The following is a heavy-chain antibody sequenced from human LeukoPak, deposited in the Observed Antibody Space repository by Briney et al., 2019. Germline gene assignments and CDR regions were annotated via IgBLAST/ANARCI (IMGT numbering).Heavy chain of an antibody. CDR1: GFIFSDYY. V-gene: IGHV3-11*01. D-gene: IGHD6-13*01. Sequence: GGSLRLSCAASGFIFSDYYMNWIRQAPGKGLEWISYISGSGNTIYQADSVKGRFTISRDNAKNSLFLQMNSLRADDTAVYYCARDLEQQMVLGRFDPWGQGTLVIVSS. CDR3: ARDLEQQMVLGRFDP. J-gene: IGHJ5*02. CDR2: ISGSGNTI.